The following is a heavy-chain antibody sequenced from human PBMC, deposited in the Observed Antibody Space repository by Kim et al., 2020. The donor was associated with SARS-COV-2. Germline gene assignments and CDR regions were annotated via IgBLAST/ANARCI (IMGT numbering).Heavy chain of an antibody. CDR3: ARDSYDFWSGANSNAFDI. V-gene: IGHV3-74*01. D-gene: IGHD3-3*01. Sequence: GGSLRLSCAASGFTFSSYWMHWVRQAPGKGLVWVSRINSDGSSTSYADSVKGRFTISRDNAKNTLYLQMNSLRAEDTAVYYCARDSYDFWSGANSNAFDIWGQGTMVTVSS. CDR1: GFTFSSYW. CDR2: INSDGSST. J-gene: IGHJ3*02.